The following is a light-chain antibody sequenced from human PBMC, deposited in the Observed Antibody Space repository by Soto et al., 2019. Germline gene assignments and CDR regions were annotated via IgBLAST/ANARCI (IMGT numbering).Light chain of an antibody. J-gene: IGLJ1*01. CDR2: GVT. V-gene: IGLV2-14*01. Sequence: QSALTQPASVSGSPGQSITISCTGTSSDVGGYNYVSWYQQHPGIAPKLLIYGVTNRPSGVSTRFSGSKSGNTASLTISGLQEDDEADYHCSSYNSASTRLYLFGTGTKLTVL. CDR1: SSDVGGYNY. CDR3: SSYNSASTRLYL.